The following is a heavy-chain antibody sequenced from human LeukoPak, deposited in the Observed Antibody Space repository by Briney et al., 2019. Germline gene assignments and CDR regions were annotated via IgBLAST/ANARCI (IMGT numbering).Heavy chain of an antibody. Sequence: SETLSLTCTVSGGSISSSSYYWNWIRQHPGKGLEWIGYIYYTGRTFYNPSLKSRVTMSADTSKNEFSLRLSSVTAADTAVYYCARGYCTTTSCYFPLKGFDPWGQGTLVTVSS. V-gene: IGHV4-31*03. D-gene: IGHD2-2*01. CDR3: ARGYCTTTSCYFPLKGFDP. CDR1: GGSISSSSYY. CDR2: IYYTGRT. J-gene: IGHJ5*02.